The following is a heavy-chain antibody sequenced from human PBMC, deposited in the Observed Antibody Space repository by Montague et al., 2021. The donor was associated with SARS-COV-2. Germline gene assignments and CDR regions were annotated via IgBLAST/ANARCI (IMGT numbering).Heavy chain of an antibody. CDR2: VHDIESS. Sequence: SETPSLTCTVSGGSISRYFWNWIRQTPGKGLEWMGYVHDIESSIYNPSLQSRITILLDTPKNQFSLRLSAVTAADTAVYYCARVTLGGRDGRTRQYDGLDSWGQGILVTVSS. J-gene: IGHJ4*02. D-gene: IGHD3-16*01. CDR3: ARVTLGGRDGRTRQYDGLDS. V-gene: IGHV4-59*01. CDR1: GGSISRYF.